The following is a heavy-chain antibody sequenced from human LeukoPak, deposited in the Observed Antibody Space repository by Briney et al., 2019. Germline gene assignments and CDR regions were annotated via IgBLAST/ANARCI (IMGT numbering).Heavy chain of an antibody. D-gene: IGHD3-10*01. CDR1: GYSFTSYW. J-gene: IGHJ5*02. Sequence: GESLKISCKGSGYSFTSYWIGWVRQMPGKGLEWMGIIYPGDSDTRYGPSFQGQVTISADKSISTAYLQWSSLEASDTALYYCARSVWFGEIHNWFDPWGRGTLVTVSS. V-gene: IGHV5-51*01. CDR2: IYPGDSDT. CDR3: ARSVWFGEIHNWFDP.